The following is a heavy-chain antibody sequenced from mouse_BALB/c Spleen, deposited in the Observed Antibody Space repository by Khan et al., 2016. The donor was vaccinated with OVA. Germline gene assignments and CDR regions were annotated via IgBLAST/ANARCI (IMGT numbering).Heavy chain of an antibody. Sequence: QVQLQQSGTELAKPGASVKMSCKASGYTFISYWMHWVKQRPGQGLEWIGYINPSTDYTEYNQKFKDKATLTTDKSSNTAYMQLSSLTSEDSAVYYCVRRGLYGIFVYWGQGTRLTVSA. V-gene: IGHV1-7*01. CDR3: VRRGLYGIFVY. CDR1: GYTFISYW. J-gene: IGHJ3*01. CDR2: INPSTDYT. D-gene: IGHD2-1*01.